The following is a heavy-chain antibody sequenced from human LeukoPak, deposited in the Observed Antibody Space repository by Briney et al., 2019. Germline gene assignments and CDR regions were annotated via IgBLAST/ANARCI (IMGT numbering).Heavy chain of an antibody. CDR2: MNPNSGNT. CDR1: GYTFTSYD. D-gene: IGHD6-13*01. J-gene: IGHJ6*03. CDR3: ARDYSSSWYREGYYYMDV. V-gene: IGHV1-8*01. Sequence: ASVKVSCKASGYTFTSYDINWVRQATGQGLEWMGWMNPNSGNTGYAQKFQGRVTMTRNTSISTAYMELSSLRSEDTAVYYCARDYSSSWYREGYYYMDVWGKGTTVTVSS.